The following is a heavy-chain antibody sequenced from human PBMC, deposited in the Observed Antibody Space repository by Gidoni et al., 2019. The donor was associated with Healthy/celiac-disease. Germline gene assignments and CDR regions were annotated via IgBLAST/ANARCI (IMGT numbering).Heavy chain of an antibody. CDR3: AFARSGYYGDDAFDI. CDR1: GGSFSGYY. Sequence: QVQLQQWGAGLLKPSETLSLTCAVYGGSFSGYYWSWIRQPPGKGLEWIGEINHSGSTNYNPSLKSRVTISVDTSKNQFSLKLSSVTAADTAVYYCAFARSGYYGDDAFDIWGQGTMVTVSS. J-gene: IGHJ3*02. CDR2: INHSGST. D-gene: IGHD3-22*01. V-gene: IGHV4-34*01.